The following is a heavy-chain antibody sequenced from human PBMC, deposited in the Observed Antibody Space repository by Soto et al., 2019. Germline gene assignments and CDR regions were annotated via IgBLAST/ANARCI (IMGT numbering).Heavy chain of an antibody. CDR2: IKSKTDGGTT. CDR3: TTDPTKGPAYINFDH. CDR1: GFTFSNAW. D-gene: IGHD2-2*01. V-gene: IGHV3-15*01. Sequence: NPGGCLRLACAASGFTFSNAWMSWVRQAAGKGLEWVGRIKSKTDGGTTDYAAPVKGRFTISRDDSKNTLYLQMHSLKTEDADVYYCTTDPTKGPAYINFDHWGQGTLVTVSS. J-gene: IGHJ4*02.